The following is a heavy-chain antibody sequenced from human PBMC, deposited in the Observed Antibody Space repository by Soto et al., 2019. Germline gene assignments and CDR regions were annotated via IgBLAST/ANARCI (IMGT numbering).Heavy chain of an antibody. CDR1: GGSISSYY. Sequence: QVQLHESVPGLVKPSETLSLSCTVSGGSISSYYWSWFRQSPGKRMDWIGYVHHSWGSSYNLSLQSRVDISLDPSKSQFSLKITSVTATDTAVYYCARQGFGPLHGLVDVWSQGTTVTDSS. D-gene: IGHD3-10*01. J-gene: IGHJ6*02. CDR2: VHHSWGS. CDR3: ARQGFGPLHGLVDV. V-gene: IGHV4-59*08.